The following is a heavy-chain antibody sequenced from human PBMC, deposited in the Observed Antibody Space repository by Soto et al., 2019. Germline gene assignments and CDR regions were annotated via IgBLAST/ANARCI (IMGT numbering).Heavy chain of an antibody. D-gene: IGHD2-21*01. CDR2: ISAYNGNT. Sequence: QVQLVQSGAEVKKPGASVKVSCKASGYTFTSYGISWVRQAPGQGLEWMGWISAYNGNTNYAQKLQGRVTMTTDTSTRTAYMELRSLRSDDTAVYYCARAYCGGDCYLDFDYWGQGTLVTVSS. V-gene: IGHV1-18*01. CDR1: GYTFTSYG. J-gene: IGHJ4*02. CDR3: ARAYCGGDCYLDFDY.